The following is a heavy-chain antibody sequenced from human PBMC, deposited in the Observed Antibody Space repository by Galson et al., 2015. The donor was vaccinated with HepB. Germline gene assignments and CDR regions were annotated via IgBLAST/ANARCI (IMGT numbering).Heavy chain of an antibody. CDR1: GFTFSSYG. Sequence: SLRLSCAASGFTFSSYGMHWVRQAPGKGLEWVAVIWYDGSNKYYADSVKGRFTISRDNSKNTLYLQMNSLRAEDTAVYYCARDHHGGIAVAGTKSSGYFDSWGQGTLVTVSS. D-gene: IGHD6-19*01. V-gene: IGHV3-33*01. J-gene: IGHJ4*02. CDR2: IWYDGSNK. CDR3: ARDHHGGIAVAGTKSSGYFDS.